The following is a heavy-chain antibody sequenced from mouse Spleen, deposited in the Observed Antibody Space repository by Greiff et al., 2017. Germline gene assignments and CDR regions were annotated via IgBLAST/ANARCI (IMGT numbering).Heavy chain of an antibody. Sequence: QVPLQQPGPALTPPAPSVKLSCTAPGYTFTGYWLEWVNQRPGHGLEWIGEILPGSGSTNYNEKFKGKATFTADTSSNTAYMQLSSLTTEDSAIYYCASGARATYFDYWGQGTTLTVSS. J-gene: IGHJ2*01. CDR1: GYTFTGYW. D-gene: IGHD3-1*01. V-gene: IGHV1-9*01. CDR3: ASGARATYFDY. CDR2: ILPGSGST.